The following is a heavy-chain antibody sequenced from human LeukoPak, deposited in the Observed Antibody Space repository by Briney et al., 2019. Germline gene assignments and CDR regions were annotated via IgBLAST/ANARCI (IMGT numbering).Heavy chain of an antibody. D-gene: IGHD4-17*01. J-gene: IGHJ4*02. CDR3: ARKMTTVTTPIDY. Sequence: SETLSLTCAVYGGSFSGYYWSWIRRPPGKGLEWIGEINHSGSTNYNPSLKSRVTISVDTSKNQFSLKLSSVTAADTAVYYCARKMTTVTTPIDYWGQGTLVTVSS. CDR1: GGSFSGYY. V-gene: IGHV4-34*01. CDR2: INHSGST.